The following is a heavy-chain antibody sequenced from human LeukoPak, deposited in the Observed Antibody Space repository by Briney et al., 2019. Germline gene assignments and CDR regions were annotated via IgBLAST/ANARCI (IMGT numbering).Heavy chain of an antibody. J-gene: IGHJ3*02. D-gene: IGHD1-26*01. CDR2: IHPNSGGT. CDR1: GYSFTGYY. V-gene: IGHV1-2*04. CDR3: ARDSGSYGSRSADAFDI. Sequence: ASVKVSCKTSGYSFTGYYVHWVRQAPGQGLEWMGWIHPNSGGTNYAQKFQGWVTMTRDTSISTAYMELSRLRSDDTAVYYCARDSGSYGSRSADAFDIWGQGTMVTVSS.